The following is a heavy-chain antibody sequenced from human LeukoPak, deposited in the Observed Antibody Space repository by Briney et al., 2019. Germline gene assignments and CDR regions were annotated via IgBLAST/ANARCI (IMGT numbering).Heavy chain of an antibody. CDR2: ISSSSSYI. V-gene: IGHV3-21*01. Sequence: GGTLRLSCAASGFTFSSYSMNWVRQAPGKGLEWVSSISSSSSYIYYADSLKGRFTISRDNAKNSLYLQLNGLRAEDTAVYYCARDGGHYYDSGGQGTLVTVSS. CDR1: GFTFSSYS. D-gene: IGHD3-22*01. CDR3: ARDGGHYYDS. J-gene: IGHJ4*02.